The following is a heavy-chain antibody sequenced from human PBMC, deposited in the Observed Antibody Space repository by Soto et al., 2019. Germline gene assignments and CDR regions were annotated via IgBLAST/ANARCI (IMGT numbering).Heavy chain of an antibody. V-gene: IGHV1-46*01. D-gene: IGHD1-26*01. CDR2: INPSGTIT. J-gene: IGHJ2*01. Sequence: QVLLVQSGAEVKKPGASVKISCRASGNTFTKSYMHWVRQAPGQGLEWMGIINPSGTITSYARKFQGRVTMTRDTSTSAVFMELSGLGSDDTAVYYCARDRVDSGSYSGELDWYFDLWGRGTLVTVSS. CDR1: GNTFTKSY. CDR3: ARDRVDSGSYSGELDWYFDL.